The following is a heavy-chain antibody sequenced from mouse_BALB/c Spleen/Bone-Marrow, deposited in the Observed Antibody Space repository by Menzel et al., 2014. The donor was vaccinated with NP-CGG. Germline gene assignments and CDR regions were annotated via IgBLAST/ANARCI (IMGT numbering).Heavy chain of an antibody. J-gene: IGHJ4*01. D-gene: IGHD1-2*01. V-gene: IGHV5-6-5*01. CDR2: ISSGGST. CDR3: ASPLYYGLHYYAMDY. Sequence: EVQLVESGGGLVKPGGSLKLSCAASGFTFSSYAMSWVRQTPEKRLEWVASISSGGSTYYPDSVKGRFTISRDNARNILYLQMSNLRSEDTAMYYCASPLYYGLHYYAMDYWGQGTSVTVSS. CDR1: GFTFSSYA.